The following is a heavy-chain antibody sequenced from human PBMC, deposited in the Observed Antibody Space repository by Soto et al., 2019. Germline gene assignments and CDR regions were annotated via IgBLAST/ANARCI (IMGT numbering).Heavy chain of an antibody. D-gene: IGHD3-10*01. CDR3: ARGLRGSGQYYFDY. CDR2: INSDGSST. J-gene: IGHJ4*02. V-gene: IGHV3-74*01. Sequence: LRLSCAASGFTFSSYWMHWVRQAPGKGLVWVSRINSDGSSTSYADSVKGRFTISRDNAKNTLYPQMNSLRAEDTAVYYCARGLRGSGQYYFDYWGQGTLVTVSS. CDR1: GFTFSSYW.